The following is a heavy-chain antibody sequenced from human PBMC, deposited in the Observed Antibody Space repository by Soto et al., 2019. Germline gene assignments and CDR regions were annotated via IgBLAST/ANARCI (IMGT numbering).Heavy chain of an antibody. V-gene: IGHV1-69*13. CDR3: ARDLRAAGRPGMDV. CDR1: GGSFSSYA. D-gene: IGHD6-13*01. CDR2: IIPIVGTG. J-gene: IGHJ6*02. Sequence: ASVKVSCKASGGSFSSYAISWLRQAPGQGLEWMGGIIPIVGTGNYAQNFQGRVTITADESTSTAYMELSSLRSEDTAMYYCARDLRAAGRPGMDVWGQGTSVTVSS.